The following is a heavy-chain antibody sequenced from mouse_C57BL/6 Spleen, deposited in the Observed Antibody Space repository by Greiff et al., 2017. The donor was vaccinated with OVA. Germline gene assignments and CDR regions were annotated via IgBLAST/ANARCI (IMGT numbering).Heavy chain of an antibody. CDR3: ARSYDGPYYCDY. D-gene: IGHD2-3*01. CDR2: INPNNGGT. Sequence: EVQLQQSGPELVKPGASVKISCKASGYTFTDYYMNWVKQSHGKSLEWIGDINPNNGGTSYNQKFKGKATLTVDKSSSTAYMELRSLTSEDSADYYGARSYDGPYYCDYWGKGTTLTVSS. V-gene: IGHV1-26*01. J-gene: IGHJ2*01. CDR1: GYTFTDYY.